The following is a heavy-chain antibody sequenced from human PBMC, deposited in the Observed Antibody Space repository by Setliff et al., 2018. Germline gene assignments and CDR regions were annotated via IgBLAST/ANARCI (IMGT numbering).Heavy chain of an antibody. CDR2: IYHNGNT. CDR1: GGSISPYF. Sequence: SETLSLTCAVSGGSISPYFWSWIRQPPGKGLEWIGYIYHNGNTNFNPSLKTRVTMSVDPSKNQFALNLRSVTAADTAVYYCVRDRTAYSYGLDVWAQGTTVTVSS. J-gene: IGHJ6*02. CDR3: VRDRTAYSYGLDV. V-gene: IGHV4-59*01. D-gene: IGHD5-18*01.